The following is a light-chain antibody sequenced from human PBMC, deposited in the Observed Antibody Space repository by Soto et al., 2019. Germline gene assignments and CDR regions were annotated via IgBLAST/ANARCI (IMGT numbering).Light chain of an antibody. CDR3: CSYAGSYFYV. Sequence: QSVLTQPRSVSGSPGQSVTISCTGTSSDVGGYNYVSWYQQHPGKAPKLMIYDVSKRPSGVPDRFSGSKSGNTASLTIPGLQAEDEADYYCCSYAGSYFYVFGTGTKVTVL. CDR2: DVS. J-gene: IGLJ1*01. CDR1: SSDVGGYNY. V-gene: IGLV2-11*01.